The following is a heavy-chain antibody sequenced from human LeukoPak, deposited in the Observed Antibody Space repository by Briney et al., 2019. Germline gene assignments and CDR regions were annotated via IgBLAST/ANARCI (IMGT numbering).Heavy chain of an antibody. J-gene: IGHJ4*02. CDR2: IIPIFGTA. CDR3: ARGFRDSSSPGAFDY. Sequence: SVKVSCKASGGTFSSYAISWVRQAPGQGLEWMGGIIPIFGTANYAQKFQGRVTITADESTSTAYMELSSLRSEDTAVYYCARGFRDSSSPGAFDYWGQGTLVTVSS. D-gene: IGHD6-6*01. CDR1: GGTFSSYA. V-gene: IGHV1-69*13.